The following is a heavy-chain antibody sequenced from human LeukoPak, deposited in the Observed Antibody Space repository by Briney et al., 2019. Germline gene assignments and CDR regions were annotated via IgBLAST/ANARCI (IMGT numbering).Heavy chain of an antibody. J-gene: IGHJ4*02. CDR3: AKDPGVVPAHYFDY. D-gene: IGHD2-2*01. CDR2: TGSTGVST. CDR1: GFTFSSYA. Sequence: GGSLRLSCAASGFTFSSYAMNWVRQAPGKGPEWGSGTGSTGVSTFYADSVKGRFTVSRDNSKNTLSLQMNSLRAEDTAVYYCAKDPGVVPAHYFDYWGQGTLVTVSS. V-gene: IGHV3-23*01.